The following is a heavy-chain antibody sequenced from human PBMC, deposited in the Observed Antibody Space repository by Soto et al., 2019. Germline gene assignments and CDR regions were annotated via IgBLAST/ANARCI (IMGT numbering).Heavy chain of an antibody. D-gene: IGHD2-15*01. Sequence: GGSLRLSCAASGFTFSSYAMHWVRQAPGKGLEWVAVISYDGSNKYYADSVKGRFTISRDNSKNTLYLQMNSLRAEDTAVYYCARDLETVAATYYYCGMDVWGQGTTVTVSS. CDR2: ISYDGSNK. J-gene: IGHJ6*02. CDR3: ARDLETVAATYYYCGMDV. CDR1: GFTFSSYA. V-gene: IGHV3-30-3*01.